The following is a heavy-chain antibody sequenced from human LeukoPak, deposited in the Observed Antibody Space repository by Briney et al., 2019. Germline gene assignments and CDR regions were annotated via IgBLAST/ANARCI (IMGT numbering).Heavy chain of an antibody. Sequence: ASVKVSCKASGYTFTSYDINWVRQATGQGLGWMGWMNPNSGNTGYAQKFQGRVTITRNTSISTAYMELSSLRSEDTAVYYCARGQYYGSAAYYYYYMDVWGKGTTVTVSS. D-gene: IGHD3-10*01. V-gene: IGHV1-8*03. CDR2: MNPNSGNT. CDR3: ARGQYYGSAAYYYYYMDV. J-gene: IGHJ6*03. CDR1: GYTFTSYD.